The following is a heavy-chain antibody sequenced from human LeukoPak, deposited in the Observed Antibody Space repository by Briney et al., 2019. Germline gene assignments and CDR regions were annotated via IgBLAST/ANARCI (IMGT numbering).Heavy chain of an antibody. CDR2: IYYSGST. CDR3: AGAPLGSGYVFDY. Sequence: SETLSLTCTVSGGSISSGDYYWSWIRQPPGKGLEWIGYIYYSGSTYYNPSLKSRVTISVDTSKNQFSLKLSSVTAADTAVYYCAGAPLGSGYVFDYWGQGTLVTVSS. D-gene: IGHD3-22*01. J-gene: IGHJ4*02. V-gene: IGHV4-30-4*01. CDR1: GGSISSGDYY.